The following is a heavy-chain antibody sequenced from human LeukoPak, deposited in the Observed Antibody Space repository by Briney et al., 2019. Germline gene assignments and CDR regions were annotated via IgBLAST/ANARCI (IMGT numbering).Heavy chain of an antibody. J-gene: IGHJ4*02. V-gene: IGHV3-23*01. D-gene: IGHD6-19*01. Sequence: LGGSLRLSCAASGFTFSSYAMSWVRQAPGKGLEWVSTISSSGGSTYYADSVKGRFTISRDTSKNTLYLQMNSLRAEDTAVYYCAKASVVAAHDYWGQGTLVTVSS. CDR2: ISSSGGST. CDR1: GFTFSSYA. CDR3: AKASVVAAHDY.